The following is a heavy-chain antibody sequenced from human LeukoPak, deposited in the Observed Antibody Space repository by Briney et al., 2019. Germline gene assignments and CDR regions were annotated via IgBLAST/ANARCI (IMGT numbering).Heavy chain of an antibody. J-gene: IGHJ4*02. CDR2: IKSDGSST. CDR3: ARGGAVAGTGDY. D-gene: IGHD6-19*01. Sequence: GGSLRLSCAASGFTFSRYWMHWVRQAPGKGLVWVSRIKSDGSSTNYADSVKGRFTISRDNAKNTLYLQMNSLRAEDTAVYYCARGGAVAGTGDYWGQGTLVTVSS. CDR1: GFTFSRYW. V-gene: IGHV3-74*01.